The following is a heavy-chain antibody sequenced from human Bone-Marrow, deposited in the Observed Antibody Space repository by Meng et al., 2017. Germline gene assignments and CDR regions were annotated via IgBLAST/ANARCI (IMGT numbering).Heavy chain of an antibody. CDR1: GYTFTSYG. Sequence: ASVKVSCKASGYTFTSYGISWVRQAPGQGLEWMGWLSAYKGKTNYAQKLQDRVTMTTDTSTSTAYMELRSLRSDDTAVYYCARVSQYNFWSGSYTSTYYFDYWGQGTLVTGS. CDR2: LSAYKGKT. CDR3: ARVSQYNFWSGSYTSTYYFDY. V-gene: IGHV1-18*01. J-gene: IGHJ4*02. D-gene: IGHD3-3*01.